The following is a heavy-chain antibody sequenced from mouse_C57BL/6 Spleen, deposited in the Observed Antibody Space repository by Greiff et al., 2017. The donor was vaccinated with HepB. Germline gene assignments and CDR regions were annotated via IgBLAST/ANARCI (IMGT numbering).Heavy chain of an antibody. CDR3: ARDAGLELRPFAY. CDR1: GFTFSSYA. D-gene: IGHD3-1*01. J-gene: IGHJ3*01. V-gene: IGHV5-4*01. CDR2: ISDGGSYT. Sequence: EVMLVESGGGLVKPGGSLKLSCAASGFTFSSYAMSWVRQTPEKRLEWVATISDGGSYTYYPDNVKGRFTIARDNAKNNLYLQMSHLKSEDTAMYYCARDAGLELRPFAYWGQGTLVTVSA.